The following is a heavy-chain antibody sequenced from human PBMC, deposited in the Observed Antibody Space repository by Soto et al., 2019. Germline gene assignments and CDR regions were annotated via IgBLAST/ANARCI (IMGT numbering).Heavy chain of an antibody. D-gene: IGHD3-10*01. CDR3: ARDLWFGELLPSYFDY. CDR1: GSPFPGYV. Sequence: QVQLVQSGAEVKKLGASVRVSCRPSGSPFPGYVISGVGQPPGQGLEGRGWISAYNGNTNNAQKLQGRVTMTTDTSTSTAYMELRSLRSDDTAVYYCARDLWFGELLPSYFDYWGQGTLVTVSS. J-gene: IGHJ4*02. V-gene: IGHV1-18*01. CDR2: ISAYNGNT.